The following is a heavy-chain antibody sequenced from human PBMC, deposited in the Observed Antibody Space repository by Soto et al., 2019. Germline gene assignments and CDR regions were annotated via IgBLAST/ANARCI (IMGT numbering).Heavy chain of an antibody. D-gene: IGHD1-1*01. Sequence: GESLKISCKGSGYNFTSYWVAWVRQMPGKGLEWMGIIYPGDSDTRYSPSFQGQVTISTDKSISTAYLQWNSLKASDTAMYFCARHGIDPYYFDYWGQGTLITVSS. CDR2: IYPGDSDT. J-gene: IGHJ4*02. CDR1: GYNFTSYW. V-gene: IGHV5-51*01. CDR3: ARHGIDPYYFDY.